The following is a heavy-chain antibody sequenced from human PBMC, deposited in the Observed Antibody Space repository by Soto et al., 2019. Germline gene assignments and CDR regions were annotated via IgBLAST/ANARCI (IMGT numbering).Heavy chain of an antibody. CDR1: GYTLTELS. CDR3: ATVAGPSRLRYFEYWFDP. Sequence: GASVKVSCKVSGYTLTELSMHWVRQAPGKGLEWMGGFDPEDGETIYAQKFQGRVTMTEDTSTDTAYMELSSLRSEDTAVYYCATVAGPSRLRYFEYWFDPWGQGTLVTVSS. D-gene: IGHD3-9*01. V-gene: IGHV1-24*01. CDR2: FDPEDGET. J-gene: IGHJ5*02.